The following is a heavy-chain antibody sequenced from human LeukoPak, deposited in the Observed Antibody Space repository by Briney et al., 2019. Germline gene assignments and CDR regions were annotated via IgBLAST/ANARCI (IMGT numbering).Heavy chain of an antibody. V-gene: IGHV4-34*01. Sequence: PSETLSLTCAVYGGSFSGYYWSWIRQPPGKGLEWIGEINHSGNTNHNPSLKSRVTISVDTSKNQFSLQLSSVTAADTAVYYCARGLGYCSSTSCSFDYWGQGTLVTVSS. CDR1: GGSFSGYY. D-gene: IGHD2-2*01. CDR3: ARGLGYCSSTSCSFDY. CDR2: INHSGNT. J-gene: IGHJ4*02.